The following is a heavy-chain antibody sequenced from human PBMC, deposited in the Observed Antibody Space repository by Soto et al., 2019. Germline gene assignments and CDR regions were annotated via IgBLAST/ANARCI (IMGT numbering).Heavy chain of an antibody. J-gene: IGHJ4*02. V-gene: IGHV4-31*03. Sequence: SETLSLTCTVSGGSISSGGYYWSWLRQHPGKGLEWIGYIYYSGSTYYNPSLKSRVTISVDTPKNQFSLKLSSVTAADTAVYYCARDGGNWHDFDYWGQGTLVTVSS. D-gene: IGHD1-20*01. CDR3: ARDGGNWHDFDY. CDR2: IYYSGST. CDR1: GGSISSGGYY.